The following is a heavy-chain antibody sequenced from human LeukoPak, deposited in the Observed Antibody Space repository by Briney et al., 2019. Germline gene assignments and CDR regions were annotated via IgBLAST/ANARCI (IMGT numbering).Heavy chain of an antibody. V-gene: IGHV1-8*01. J-gene: IGHJ2*01. CDR3: ARVYYSNSYDYWYFDL. CDR2: MNPNSGST. Sequence: GASVTVSCKASGYTFTSYDINWVRQAPGQGLEWMGWMNPNSGSTGYTQKFQGRVTMTRDTSISIAYMELSSLRSKDTAVYYCARVYYSNSYDYWYFDLWGRGTLVTVSS. CDR1: GYTFTSYD. D-gene: IGHD6-13*01.